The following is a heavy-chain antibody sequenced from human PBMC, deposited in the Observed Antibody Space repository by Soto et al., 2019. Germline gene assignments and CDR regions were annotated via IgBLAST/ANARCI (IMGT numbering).Heavy chain of an antibody. D-gene: IGHD6-13*01. CDR1: GFTFSSYS. CDR3: ARHVPSMAAAPVDY. J-gene: IGHJ4*02. CDR2: ISSSSSYI. V-gene: IGHV3-21*01. Sequence: EVQLVESGGGLVKPGGSLRLSCAASGFTFSSYSMNWVRQAPGKGLEWVSSISSSSSYIYYADSVKGRFTISRDNAKNSLYLQMNSLRAEDTAVYYCARHVPSMAAAPVDYWGQGTLVTVSS.